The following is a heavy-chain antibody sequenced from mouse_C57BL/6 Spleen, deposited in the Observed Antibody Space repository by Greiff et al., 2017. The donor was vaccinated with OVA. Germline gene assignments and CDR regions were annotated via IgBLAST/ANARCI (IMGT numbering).Heavy chain of an antibody. V-gene: IGHV1-59*01. CDR1: GYTFTSYW. J-gene: IGHJ2*01. CDR2: IDPSDSYT. D-gene: IGHD1-1*01. CDR3: ARGGYYGSSPHWYFDY. Sequence: QVQLQQPGAELVRPGTSVKLSCKASGYTFTSYWMHWVKQRPGQGLEWIGVIDPSDSYTNYNQKFKGKATLTVDTSSSTAYMQLSSLTSEDSAVYYCARGGYYGSSPHWYFDYWGQGTTLTVSS.